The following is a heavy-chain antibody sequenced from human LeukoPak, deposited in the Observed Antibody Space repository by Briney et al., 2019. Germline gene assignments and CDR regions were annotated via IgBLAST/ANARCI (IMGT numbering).Heavy chain of an antibody. J-gene: IGHJ4*02. CDR3: ARAQYASGSFFDY. Sequence: KSSETLSLTCTVYGGSISTHYWSWIRQPPGKGLEWIGHIYYTGSTNYNPPLKSRVTMAIDTSKNQSSLELTFVGAADTAVYYCARAQYASGSFFDYWGQGTLATVSS. D-gene: IGHD3-10*01. CDR1: GGSISTHY. V-gene: IGHV4-59*11. CDR2: IYYTGST.